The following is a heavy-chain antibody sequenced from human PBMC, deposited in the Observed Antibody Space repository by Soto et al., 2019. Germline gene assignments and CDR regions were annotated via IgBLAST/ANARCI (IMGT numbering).Heavy chain of an antibody. Sequence: SVKVSCKASGGTFSSYAISWVRQAPGQGLEWMGGIIPIFGTANYAQKFQGRVTITADESTSTAYMELSSLRSEDTAVYYCARGKRFLEWLTGMDVWGQGATVTVSS. CDR1: GGTFSSYA. D-gene: IGHD3-3*01. CDR3: ARGKRFLEWLTGMDV. V-gene: IGHV1-69*13. CDR2: IIPIFGTA. J-gene: IGHJ6*02.